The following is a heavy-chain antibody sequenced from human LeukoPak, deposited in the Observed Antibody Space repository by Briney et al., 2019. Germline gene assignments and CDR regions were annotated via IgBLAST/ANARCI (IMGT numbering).Heavy chain of an antibody. Sequence: GGSLRLSCAASGFTVSSNYMSWVRQAPGKGLEWASVIYSGGSTYYADSVKGRFTISRDNSKNTLYLQMNSLRAEDTAVYYCARGDGGETTNGGYYFNYWGQGTLVTVSS. CDR3: ARGDGGETTNGGYYFNY. J-gene: IGHJ4*02. CDR1: GFTVSSNY. D-gene: IGHD2-8*01. CDR2: IYSGGST. V-gene: IGHV3-66*01.